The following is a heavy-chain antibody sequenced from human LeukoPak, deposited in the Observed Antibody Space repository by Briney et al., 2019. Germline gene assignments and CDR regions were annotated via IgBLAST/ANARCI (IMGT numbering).Heavy chain of an antibody. D-gene: IGHD3-22*01. V-gene: IGHV3-66*02. CDR3: ARDRLEYYDSSGYLVDY. J-gene: IGHJ4*02. CDR2: IYSGGST. CDR1: GFTVSSNY. Sequence: PGGSLRLSCAAPGFTVSSNYMSWVRQAPGKGLEWVSVIYSGGSTYYADSVKGRFTISRDNSKNTLYLQMNSLRAEDTAVYYCARDRLEYYDSSGYLVDYWGQGTLVTVSS.